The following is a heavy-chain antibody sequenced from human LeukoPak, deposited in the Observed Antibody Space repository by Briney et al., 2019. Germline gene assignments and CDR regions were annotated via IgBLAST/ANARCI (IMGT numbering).Heavy chain of an antibody. CDR1: GYTFTSYD. CDR3: ARDSARKGLAAYYYYGMDV. J-gene: IGHJ6*02. CDR2: MNPNSGNT. V-gene: IGHV1-8*01. D-gene: IGHD2-21*01. Sequence: GASVKVSCKASGYTFTSYDINWVRQATGQGLEWMGWMNPNSGNTGYAQKFQGRVTMTRNTSISTAYMELSSLRSEDTAVYYCARDSARKGLAAYYYYGMDVWGQGTTVTVSS.